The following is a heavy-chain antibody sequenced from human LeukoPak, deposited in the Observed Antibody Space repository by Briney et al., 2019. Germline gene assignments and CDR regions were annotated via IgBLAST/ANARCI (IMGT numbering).Heavy chain of an antibody. CDR2: VYYSGST. J-gene: IGHJ4*02. CDR1: GGSINSYY. D-gene: IGHD5-24*01. Sequence: SETLSLTCTVSGGSINSYYWSWIRQPPGKGLEWIGYVYYSGSTNYNPSLKSRVTISVDTSKNQFSLRLSAVTAADTAVYYCARAGGYNSPLNCWGQGTLVTVCS. V-gene: IGHV4-59*01. CDR3: ARAGGYNSPLNC.